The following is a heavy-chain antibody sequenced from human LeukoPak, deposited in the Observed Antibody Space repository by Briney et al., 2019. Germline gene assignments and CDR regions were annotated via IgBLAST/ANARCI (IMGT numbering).Heavy chain of an antibody. CDR3: ARVKMSRDNVYYYYYLDV. V-gene: IGHV4-59*01. CDR2: ILYSGST. Sequence: PSETLSLTCTVSGGSISPYYWNWIRQPPGKGLEWIGHILYSGSTTYNPSLKSRVTISIDKSKNRFSLNLTSVTAADTAVYYCARVKMSRDNVYYYYYLDVWGKGTTVTVSS. CDR1: GGSISPYY. J-gene: IGHJ6*03. D-gene: IGHD1-1*01.